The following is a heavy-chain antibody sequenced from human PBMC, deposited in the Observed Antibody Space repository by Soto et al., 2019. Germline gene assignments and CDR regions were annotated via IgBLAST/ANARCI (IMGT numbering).Heavy chain of an antibody. CDR1: GFTVSSNY. J-gene: IGHJ1*01. Sequence: GGSLRLSCAASGFTVSSNYMSWVRQAPGKGLEWVSVIYSGGSTYYADSVKGRFTISRDNSKNTLYLQMNSLRAEDTAAYYCARDSYSSSSSGNFQHWGQGTLVTVSS. D-gene: IGHD6-6*01. CDR3: ARDSYSSSSSGNFQH. CDR2: IYSGGST. V-gene: IGHV3-53*01.